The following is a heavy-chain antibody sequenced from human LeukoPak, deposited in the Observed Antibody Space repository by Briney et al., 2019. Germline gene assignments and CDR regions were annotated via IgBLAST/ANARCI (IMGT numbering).Heavy chain of an antibody. CDR3: AKALGDRYCSGGSCYSSYYYYYYYMDV. Sequence: AGGSLRLSCAASGFTFSSYGMHWVRQAPGKGPEWVAVIWYDGSNKYYADSVKGRFTISRDNSKNTLYLQMNSLRAEDTAVYYCAKALGDRYCSGGSCYSSYYYYYYYMDVWGKGTTVTVSS. D-gene: IGHD2-15*01. CDR1: GFTFSSYG. CDR2: IWYDGSNK. V-gene: IGHV3-33*06. J-gene: IGHJ6*03.